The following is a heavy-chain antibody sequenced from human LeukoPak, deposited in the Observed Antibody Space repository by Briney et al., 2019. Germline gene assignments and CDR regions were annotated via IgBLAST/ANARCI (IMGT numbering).Heavy chain of an antibody. CDR2: LYSDGNT. CDR3: ARGVEPLAANTLAY. D-gene: IGHD1-14*01. J-gene: IGHJ4*02. CDR1: GFTFSNYA. Sequence: SGGSLRLSCAASGFTFSNYAMNWVRQAPGKGLEWVSVLYSDGNTKYADSVQGRFTISRDNSKNTLYLEMNSLSPDDTAVYYCARGVEPLAANTLAYWGQGTLDTVSS. V-gene: IGHV3-23*03.